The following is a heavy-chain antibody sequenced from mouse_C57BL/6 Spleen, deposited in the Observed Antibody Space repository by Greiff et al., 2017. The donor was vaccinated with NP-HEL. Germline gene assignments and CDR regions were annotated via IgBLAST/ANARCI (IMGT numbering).Heavy chain of an antibody. CDR1: GYTFTSYG. Sequence: VKLVESGAELARPGASVKLSCKASGYTFTSYGISWVKQRTGQGLEWIGEIYPRSGNTYYNEKFKGKATLTADKSSSTAYMELRSLTSEDSEVYVCARLGGDDGFDYWGQGTTLTVSS. V-gene: IGHV1-81*01. CDR3: ARLGGDDGFDY. CDR2: IYPRSGNT. D-gene: IGHD2-2*01. J-gene: IGHJ2*01.